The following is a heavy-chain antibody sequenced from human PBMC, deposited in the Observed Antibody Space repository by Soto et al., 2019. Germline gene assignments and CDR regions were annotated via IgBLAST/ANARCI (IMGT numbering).Heavy chain of an antibody. J-gene: IGHJ6*02. Sequence: GGSLRLSCAASGFTFSSYAMSWVRQAPGKGLEWVSAISGSGGSTYYADSVKGRFTISRDNSKNTLYLQMNSLRAEDTAVYYCAKRGSGGWADYGDYVGPPYYYYGMDVWGQGTTVTVSS. V-gene: IGHV3-23*01. CDR2: ISGSGGST. CDR3: AKRGSGGWADYGDYVGPPYYYYGMDV. CDR1: GFTFSSYA. D-gene: IGHD4-17*01.